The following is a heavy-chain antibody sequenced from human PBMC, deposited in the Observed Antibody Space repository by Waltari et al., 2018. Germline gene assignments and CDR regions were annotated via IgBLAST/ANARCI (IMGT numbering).Heavy chain of an antibody. CDR1: GGSFSGYY. CDR3: ARQEIIVEVTGDAFDI. J-gene: IGHJ3*02. V-gene: IGHV4-34*01. D-gene: IGHD2-21*02. CDR2: ISHSGTT. Sequence: QVQLQQWGAGLLKPSETLSLTCAVYGGSFSGYYWSWIRQPPGKGLEWIGEISHSGTTNYNPSLKSRVTISLDTSKNQFSLKLSSVTAADTAVYYCARQEIIVEVTGDAFDIWGQGTMVTVS.